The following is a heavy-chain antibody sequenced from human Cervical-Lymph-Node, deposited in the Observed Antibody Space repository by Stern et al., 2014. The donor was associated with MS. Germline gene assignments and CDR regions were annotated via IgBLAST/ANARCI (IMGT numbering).Heavy chain of an antibody. J-gene: IGHJ3*02. Sequence: VQLVQSGAEVKKPGESLKISCKGSGYSFTSYWIGWVRQMPGKGLEWMGVLYPGDSDTRYRPSFQGKVRITAYQAIRPAYRHWGSLKASDTAMYYCARREDTAMDGAFDIWGQGTMVTVSS. CDR1: GYSFTSYW. D-gene: IGHD5-18*01. CDR2: LYPGDSDT. V-gene: IGHV5-51*01. CDR3: ARREDTAMDGAFDI.